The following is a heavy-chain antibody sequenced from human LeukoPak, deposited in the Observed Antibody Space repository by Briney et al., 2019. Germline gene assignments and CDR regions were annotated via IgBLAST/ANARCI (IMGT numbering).Heavy chain of an antibody. CDR3: AKACTSYCSSTRCYYYGMDV. CDR1: GVTFTSYA. V-gene: IGHV3-23*01. J-gene: IGHJ6*01. CDR2: ISGGGAST. Sequence: PGGSLRLSCAASGVTFTSYAMSWVRQAPGEGVEWGSAISGGGASTYYADSVRGRFTIFRGNFKNTLYLQINSLSAGETAVYFCAKACTSYCSSTRCYYYGMDVWGQGTTVTVSS. D-gene: IGHD2-2*01.